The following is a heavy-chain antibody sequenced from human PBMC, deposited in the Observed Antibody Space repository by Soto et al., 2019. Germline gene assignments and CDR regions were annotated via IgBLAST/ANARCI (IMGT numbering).Heavy chain of an antibody. CDR1: GFTFDDYA. D-gene: IGHD4-4*01. Sequence: RLSCAASGFTFDDYAMHWVRQAPGKGLEWVSGISWNSGSIGYADSVKGRFTISRDNAKNSLYLQMNSLRAEDTALYYCAKDTGPFGRLQAFDYWGQGT. CDR3: AKDTGPFGRLQAFDY. CDR2: ISWNSGSI. J-gene: IGHJ4*02. V-gene: IGHV3-9*01.